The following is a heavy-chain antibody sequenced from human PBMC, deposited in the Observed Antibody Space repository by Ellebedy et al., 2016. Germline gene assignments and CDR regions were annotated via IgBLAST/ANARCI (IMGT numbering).Heavy chain of an antibody. CDR2: IYHSGST. Sequence: SETLSLTXAVSGGSISSGGYSWSWIRQPPGKGLEWIGYIYHSGSTYYNPSLKSRVTISVDRSKNQFSLKLSSVTAADTAVYYCARGRAVTSPPDYYYYYGMDVWGQGTTVTVSS. D-gene: IGHD4-17*01. J-gene: IGHJ6*02. V-gene: IGHV4-30-2*01. CDR3: ARGRAVTSPPDYYYYYGMDV. CDR1: GGSISSGGYS.